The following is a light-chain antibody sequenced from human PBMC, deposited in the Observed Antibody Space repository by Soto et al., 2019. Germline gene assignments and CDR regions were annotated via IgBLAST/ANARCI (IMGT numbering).Light chain of an antibody. Sequence: DIVLTQSPGTLSLSPGERANLSRRASQSVSSSYLAWYQQKPGQAPRLLIYGASSRATGIPDRFSGSGSGTDFTLTISRLEPEDFAVYYCQQYGSSSWTFGQGTKVDIK. CDR2: GAS. CDR3: QQYGSSSWT. V-gene: IGKV3-20*01. J-gene: IGKJ1*01. CDR1: QSVSSSY.